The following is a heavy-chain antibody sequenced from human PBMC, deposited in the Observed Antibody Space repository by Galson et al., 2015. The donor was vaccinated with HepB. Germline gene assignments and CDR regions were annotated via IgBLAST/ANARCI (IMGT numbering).Heavy chain of an antibody. D-gene: IGHD5-12*01. J-gene: IGHJ4*02. CDR3: AKGGRGYSAYDYDSGAY. CDR2: TRYDGSHN. Sequence: SLRLSCAASGITFSYYGMHWVRQAPGKGLEWVACTRYDGSHNSYADSVKGRFTISRENSKNTLYLQMNSLRPEDTAVYHCAKGGRGYSAYDYDSGAYWGQGTLVTASS. V-gene: IGHV3-30*02. CDR1: GITFSYYG.